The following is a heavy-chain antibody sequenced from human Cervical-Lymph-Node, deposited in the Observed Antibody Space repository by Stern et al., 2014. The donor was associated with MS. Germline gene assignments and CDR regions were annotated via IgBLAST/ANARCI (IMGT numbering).Heavy chain of an antibody. CDR2: ISTYNDNT. V-gene: IGHV1-18*01. CDR1: GYTFISYA. Sequence: VQLVESGAEVKKPGASVKVSCKASGYTFISYAISWVRQAPGHGLEWMGWISTYNDNTNYAQKLQDRVTMTTDTSTSTAYMELRSLRSDDTAVYYCARRSNDYGDFKHFNYFDSWGQGTLVTVSS. CDR3: ARRSNDYGDFKHFNYFDS. J-gene: IGHJ4*02. D-gene: IGHD4-17*01.